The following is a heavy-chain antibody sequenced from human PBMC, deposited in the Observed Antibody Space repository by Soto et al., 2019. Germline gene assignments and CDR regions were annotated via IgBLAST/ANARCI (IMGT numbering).Heavy chain of an antibody. V-gene: IGHV3-74*01. J-gene: IGHJ4*02. D-gene: IGHD2-8*01. CDR1: GFTFSSYW. CDR3: ASGLIMGTNF. Sequence: PGGSLRLSCAASGFTFSSYWMHWVRQAPGKGLVWVSRIKSDGSSTDYADSVKGRFTVSRDNAKNTLYLQMSSLRAEDTAVYYCASGLIMGTNFWGPGTLVTVSS. CDR2: IKSDGSST.